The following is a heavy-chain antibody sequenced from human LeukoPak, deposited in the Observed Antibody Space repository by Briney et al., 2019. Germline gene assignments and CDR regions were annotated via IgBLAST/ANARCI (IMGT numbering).Heavy chain of an antibody. CDR3: ARDLSRVVVAASNDKNWFDP. CDR1: GFTFSDYY. J-gene: IGHJ5*02. CDR2: ISSSGSTI. D-gene: IGHD2-15*01. V-gene: IGHV3-11*01. Sequence: GGSLRLSCAASGFTFSDYYMSWIRQAPGKGLEWVSYISSSGSTIYCADSVKGRFTISRDNAKNSLYLQMNSLRAEDTAVYYCARDLSRVVVAASNDKNWFDPWGQGTLVTVSS.